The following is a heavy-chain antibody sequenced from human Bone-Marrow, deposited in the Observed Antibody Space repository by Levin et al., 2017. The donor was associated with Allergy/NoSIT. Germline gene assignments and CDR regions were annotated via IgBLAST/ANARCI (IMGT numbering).Heavy chain of an antibody. Sequence: GGSLRLSCAASGFIFSAHAVTWVRQAPGKGLEWVSGVSGNGHDTYYADSVRGRFTISRDNSKNRLYLRMKSLRVEDTAVYYCAKGQTTTVFGVVTGLDSWGQGTLVTVSS. V-gene: IGHV3-23*01. CDR3: AKGQTTTVFGVVTGLDS. J-gene: IGHJ4*02. D-gene: IGHD3-3*01. CDR2: VSGNGHDT. CDR1: GFIFSAHA.